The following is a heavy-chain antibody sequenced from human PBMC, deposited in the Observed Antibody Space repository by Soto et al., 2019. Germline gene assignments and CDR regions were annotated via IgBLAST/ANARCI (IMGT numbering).Heavy chain of an antibody. CDR2: IKSKTDGETT. CDR3: ATDVDSGSYYNWFDP. Sequence: GGSLILSCAASGFTFSNAWMSWVRQAPGKGLEWVGRIKSKTDGETTDYAAPVKGRCTISRDDSKNTLYLQMDSLKTEDTSVYYCATDVDSGSYYNWFDPWGQGTLVTVSS. D-gene: IGHD1-26*01. V-gene: IGHV3-15*01. CDR1: GFTFSNAW. J-gene: IGHJ5*02.